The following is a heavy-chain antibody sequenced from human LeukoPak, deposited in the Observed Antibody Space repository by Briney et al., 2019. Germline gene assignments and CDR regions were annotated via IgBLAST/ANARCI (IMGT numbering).Heavy chain of an antibody. CDR3: ARHGARITMSF. CDR1: GGSISSSSYY. CDR2: IFYTGST. Sequence: PSETLSLTCTVSGGSISSSSYYWGWIRQAPGKRLQWIGRIFYTGSTYYNPSLKSRVTISVDTSKNQFSLNVSSVIAADTAVYYCARHGARITMSFWGQGTLVTVSS. J-gene: IGHJ4*02. V-gene: IGHV4-39*01. D-gene: IGHD1-14*01.